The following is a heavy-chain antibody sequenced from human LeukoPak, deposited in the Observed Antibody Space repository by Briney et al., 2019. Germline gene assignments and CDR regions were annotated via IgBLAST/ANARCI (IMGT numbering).Heavy chain of an antibody. CDR2: ISWNSGSI. J-gene: IGHJ4*02. D-gene: IGHD2-21*02. Sequence: GGSLRLSCAASGFTFDDYAMRWVRQAPGKGLEWVSGISWNSGSIDYADSVKGRFTISRDNAKNSLYLQMNSLRAEDTALYYCAKASLAYCGGDCYSGFNYWGQGILVTVSS. CDR3: AKASLAYCGGDCYSGFNY. V-gene: IGHV3-9*01. CDR1: GFTFDDYA.